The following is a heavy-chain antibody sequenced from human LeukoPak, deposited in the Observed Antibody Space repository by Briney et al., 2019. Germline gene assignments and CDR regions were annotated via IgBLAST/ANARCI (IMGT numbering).Heavy chain of an antibody. CDR1: GFTFSSYA. J-gene: IGHJ4*02. D-gene: IGHD2-21*02. V-gene: IGHV3-21*01. CDR2: ISASAGTI. CDR3: ARDLFTDIVVVTAYGNFDY. Sequence: PGGSLRLSCAASGFTFSSYAMSWVRQAPGKGLEWVSTISASAGTIYYADSVKGRFTISRDNAKNSLYLQMNSLRAEDTAVYYCARDLFTDIVVVTAYGNFDYWGQGTLVTVSS.